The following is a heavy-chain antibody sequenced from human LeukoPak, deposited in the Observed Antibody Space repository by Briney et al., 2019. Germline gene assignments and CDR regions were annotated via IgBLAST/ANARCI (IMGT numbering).Heavy chain of an antibody. D-gene: IGHD4-17*01. CDR3: ARDYGDSDDAFDI. J-gene: IGHJ3*02. CDR1: GGTFSSYA. Sequence: SVKVSCKASGGTFSSYAISWVRQAPGQGLEWMGGIIPIFGTANYAQKLQGRVTMTTDTSTSTAYMELRSLRSDDTAVYYCARDYGDSDDAFDIWGQGTMVTVSS. V-gene: IGHV1-69*05. CDR2: IIPIFGTA.